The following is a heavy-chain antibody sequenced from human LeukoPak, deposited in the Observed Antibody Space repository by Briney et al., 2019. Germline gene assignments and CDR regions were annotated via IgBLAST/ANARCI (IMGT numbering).Heavy chain of an antibody. D-gene: IGHD3-22*01. V-gene: IGHV1-18*01. CDR3: ARDVDPGYYDSSGYVDY. CDR2: ISAYNGNT. CDR1: GYTFTSYG. J-gene: IGHJ4*02. Sequence: ASVKVSCKASGYTFTSYGISWVRQAPGQGLEWMGWISAYNGNTNYAQKLQGRVTMTTDTSTSTAYMELRSLRSDDTAVYYCARDVDPGYYDSSGYVDYWGQGALVTVSS.